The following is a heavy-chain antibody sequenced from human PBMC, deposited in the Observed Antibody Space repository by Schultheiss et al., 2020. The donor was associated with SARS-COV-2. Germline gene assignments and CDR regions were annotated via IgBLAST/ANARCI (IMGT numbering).Heavy chain of an antibody. D-gene: IGHD3-10*01. V-gene: IGHV4-59*12. CDR3: ARDKRLLLWFGEFQGGPLGV. CDR1: GGSFSGYY. J-gene: IGHJ6*02. Sequence: SETLSLTCAVYGGSFSGYYWSWIRQPPGKGLEWIGYIYYSGSTNYNPSLKSRVTISVDTSKNQFSLKLSSVTAADTAVYYCARDKRLLLWFGEFQGGPLGVWGQGTTVTVSS. CDR2: IYYSGST.